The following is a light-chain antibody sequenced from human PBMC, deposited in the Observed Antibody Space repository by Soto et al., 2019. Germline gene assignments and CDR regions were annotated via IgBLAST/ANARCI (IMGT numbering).Light chain of an antibody. V-gene: IGKV3-20*01. J-gene: IGKJ1*01. CDR3: QQYNSSPRT. Sequence: HSLVTLSLSPVTRSTLSCRASQSVSNSQLAWYQQKPGQSPRLLIYGASTRATGIPDRFSGSGSGTDFTLTVSRLEPEDFAVYYCQQYNSSPRTFGQGTKVDI. CDR1: QSVSNSQ. CDR2: GAS.